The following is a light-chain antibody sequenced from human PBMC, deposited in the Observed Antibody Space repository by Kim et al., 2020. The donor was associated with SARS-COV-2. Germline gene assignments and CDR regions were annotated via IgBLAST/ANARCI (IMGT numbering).Light chain of an antibody. CDR3: QSCDRSKHVV. CDR1: SGSSGGND. J-gene: IGLJ2*01. Sequence: VATSRPRSSGSSGGNDFHWCQHRPGRAPTTVIYKDNQRPSSVPDRFSGSISGSANSASLAISGLKAEDEADYYCQSCDRSKHVVFGGGTQLTVL. V-gene: IGLV6-57*03. CDR2: KDN.